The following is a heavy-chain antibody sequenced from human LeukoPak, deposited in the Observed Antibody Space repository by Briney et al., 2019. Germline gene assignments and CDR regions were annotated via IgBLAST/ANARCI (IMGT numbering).Heavy chain of an antibody. Sequence: ASVKVSCKASGYTFTSYGISWVRQAPGQGLEWMGWISGYNGHTNYAQKFQGRVTITADKSTSTAYMELSSLRSEDTAVYYCARIAAAGPLDYWGQGTLVTVSS. D-gene: IGHD6-13*01. CDR2: ISGYNGHT. CDR1: GYTFTSYG. CDR3: ARIAAAGPLDY. V-gene: IGHV1-18*01. J-gene: IGHJ4*02.